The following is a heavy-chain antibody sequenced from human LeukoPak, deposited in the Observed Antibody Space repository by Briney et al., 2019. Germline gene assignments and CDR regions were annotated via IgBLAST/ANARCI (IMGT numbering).Heavy chain of an antibody. J-gene: IGHJ4*02. CDR2: ITTGGSST. Sequence: HPGGSLRLSCVASGFTFSAYVMAWVRQAPGKGLECVSHITTGGSSTFHADSVKGRFTISRDNAKNSLYLQMNSLRGEDAAVYYCARVRYDSGWYDYWGQGALVIVSS. D-gene: IGHD6-19*01. V-gene: IGHV3-48*01. CDR3: ARVRYDSGWYDY. CDR1: GFTFSAYV.